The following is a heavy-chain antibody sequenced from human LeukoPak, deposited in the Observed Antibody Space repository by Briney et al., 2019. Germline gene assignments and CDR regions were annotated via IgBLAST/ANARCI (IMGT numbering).Heavy chain of an antibody. CDR2: IYTSGST. V-gene: IGHV4-61*02. Sequence: SETLSLTCTVSGGSISSGSYYWSWIRQPAGKGLEWIGRIYTSGSTNYNPSLKSRVTISVDTSKNQFSLKLSSVTAADTAVYYCARGAQRWELFHYFDYWGQGTLVTVSS. J-gene: IGHJ4*02. CDR1: GGSISSGSYY. CDR3: ARGAQRWELFHYFDY. D-gene: IGHD1-26*01.